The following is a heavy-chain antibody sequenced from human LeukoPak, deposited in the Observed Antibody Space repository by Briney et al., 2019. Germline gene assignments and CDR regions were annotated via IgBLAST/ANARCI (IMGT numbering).Heavy chain of an antibody. CDR3: ARDQEQWLVSPRYYYGMDV. CDR1: GFTFSSYW. Sequence: GGSLRLSCAASGFTFSSYWMHWVRQAPGKGLVWVSRINSDGSSTSYADSVKGRFIISRDNAKNTLYLQMNSLRAEDTAVYYCARDQEQWLVSPRYYYGMDVWGQGTTVTVSS. V-gene: IGHV3-74*01. CDR2: INSDGSST. D-gene: IGHD6-19*01. J-gene: IGHJ6*02.